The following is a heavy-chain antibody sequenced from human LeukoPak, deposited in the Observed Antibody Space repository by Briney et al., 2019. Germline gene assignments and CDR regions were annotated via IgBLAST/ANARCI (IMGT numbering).Heavy chain of an antibody. CDR1: GFTFDDYA. J-gene: IGHJ4*02. V-gene: IGHV3-9*01. CDR2: ISWNSGSI. CDR3: ASGYSSGPVY. D-gene: IGHD6-19*01. Sequence: GGSLRLSCAASGFTFDDYAMHWVRQAPGKGLEWASGISWNSGSIGYADSVKGRFTISRDNAKNSLYLQMNSLRAEDTAVYYCASGYSSGPVYWGQGNLVTVSS.